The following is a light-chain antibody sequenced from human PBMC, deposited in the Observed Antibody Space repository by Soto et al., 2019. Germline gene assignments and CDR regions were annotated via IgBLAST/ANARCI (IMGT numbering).Light chain of an antibody. CDR3: QQRSNWPPIFT. Sequence: EIVLTQSPATLSLSPGERATLSCRASQSVSSYLAWYQQKPGQAPRLLIYDASNRATGIPARFSGSVSGTDFYLTIISLEPEDFAVYYCQQRSNWPPIFTFGPGTKVDIK. J-gene: IGKJ3*01. CDR1: QSVSSY. V-gene: IGKV3-11*01. CDR2: DAS.